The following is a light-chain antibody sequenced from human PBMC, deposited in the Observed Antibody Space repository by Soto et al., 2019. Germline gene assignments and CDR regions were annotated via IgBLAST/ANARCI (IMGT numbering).Light chain of an antibody. CDR3: GTWDSSLSVYV. CDR2: ENN. CDR1: SSNIGNNY. V-gene: IGLV1-51*02. J-gene: IGLJ1*01. Sequence: QSVLTQPPSMSAAPGRKVTISCSGSSSNIGNNYVSWYQQLPGTAPKLLIYENNKRPSGIPDRFSGSKSGTSGTLGITGLQTGDEADDYCGTWDSSLSVYVFGTGTKVTVL.